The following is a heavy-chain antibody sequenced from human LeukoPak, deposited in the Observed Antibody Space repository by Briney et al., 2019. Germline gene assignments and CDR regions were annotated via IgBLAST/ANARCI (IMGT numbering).Heavy chain of an antibody. D-gene: IGHD4-17*01. Sequence: PGGSLRLSCAASGFTFNGYGMHWVRQAPGKGLEWVAVIWYDGSKKYYADSVKGRFTISRDNSKNTLYLQMNSLRAEDTAVYYCARRDGDNDRGFDYWGQGTLVTVSS. J-gene: IGHJ4*02. CDR3: ARRDGDNDRGFDY. CDR1: GFTFNGYG. CDR2: IWYDGSKK. V-gene: IGHV3-33*01.